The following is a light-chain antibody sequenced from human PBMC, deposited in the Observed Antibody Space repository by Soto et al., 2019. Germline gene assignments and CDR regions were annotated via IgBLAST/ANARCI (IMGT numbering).Light chain of an antibody. CDR3: QSYDRSVSAVV. J-gene: IGLJ2*01. Sequence: QSVLTQPPSVSGAPGQRVTISCTGSRSDIGAGYRVRWYQQVPGAAPKLLIYDNTNRPSGVSARFFGSKSGTSASLAITGLQAEDEADYYCQSYDRSVSAVVFGGGTKLTV. CDR1: RSDIGAGYR. CDR2: DNT. V-gene: IGLV1-40*01.